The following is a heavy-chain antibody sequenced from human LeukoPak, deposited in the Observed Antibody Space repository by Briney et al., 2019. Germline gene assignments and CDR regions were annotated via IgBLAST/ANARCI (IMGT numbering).Heavy chain of an antibody. CDR1: GFTFSSSA. CDR2: IRSKANSYAT. D-gene: IGHD4-17*01. V-gene: IGHV3-73*01. J-gene: IGHJ3*02. Sequence: PGGSLKLSCAASGFTFSSSAMHWVRQASGKGLEWVGRIRSKANSYATAYAASVKGRFTLSRDDSKNTSYLQMNSLKTEDTAVYYCTRLTVTTSVDAFDIWGQGTMVTVSS. CDR3: TRLTVTTSVDAFDI.